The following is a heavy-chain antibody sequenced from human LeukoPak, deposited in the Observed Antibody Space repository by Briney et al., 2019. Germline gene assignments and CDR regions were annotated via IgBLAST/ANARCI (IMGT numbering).Heavy chain of an antibody. V-gene: IGHV4-31*03. D-gene: IGHD3-22*01. CDR2: IYYSGST. Sequence: SETLSLTCTVSVGSISSGGYDWRWIRPHPGKGLEWVGYIYYSGSTYYNPSLKSRVTIAVDTSKNQFSLNLSSVTAADAAVYYCARANYYDSRGNDSGYYMDVWGKGTTVTVSS. CDR1: VGSISSGGYD. CDR3: ARANYYDSRGNDSGYYMDV. J-gene: IGHJ6*03.